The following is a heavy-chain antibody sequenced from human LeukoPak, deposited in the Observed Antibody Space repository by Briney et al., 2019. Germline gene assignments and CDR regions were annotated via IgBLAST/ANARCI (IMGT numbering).Heavy chain of an antibody. Sequence: PGGSLRLSCAASGFTVSSNHMSWVRQAPGKGLEWVSVIYSGGSTYYADSVKGRFTISRDNSKNTLYLQMNSLRAEDTAVYYCAREGHQGYFDYWGQGTLVTVSS. V-gene: IGHV3-53*01. CDR1: GFTVSSNH. CDR2: IYSGGST. J-gene: IGHJ4*02. CDR3: AREGHQGYFDY.